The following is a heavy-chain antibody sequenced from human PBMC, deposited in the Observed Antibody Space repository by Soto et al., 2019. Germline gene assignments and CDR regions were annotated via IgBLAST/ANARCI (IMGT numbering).Heavy chain of an antibody. CDR2: ISYDGSNK. Sequence: GGSLRLSCAASGFTFSSYAMHWVRQAPGKGLEWVAVISYDGSNKYYADSVKGRFTISRDNSKNTLYLQMNSLRAEDTAVYYCAKDDLIAAAGTPYFDYWGQGTLVTVSS. CDR3: AKDDLIAAAGTPYFDY. J-gene: IGHJ4*02. D-gene: IGHD6-13*01. CDR1: GFTFSSYA. V-gene: IGHV3-30*04.